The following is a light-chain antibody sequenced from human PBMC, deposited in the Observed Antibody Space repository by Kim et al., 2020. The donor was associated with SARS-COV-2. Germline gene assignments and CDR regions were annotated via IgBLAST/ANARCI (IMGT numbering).Light chain of an antibody. CDR2: DNN. Sequence: RGTISRAVSSSNTGNNYVYSYQQLPGTAPKLLIYDNNKRPSGIPDRFSGSKSGTSATLGITGLQTGDEADYYCGTWDSSLSAVVFGGGTQLTVL. J-gene: IGLJ2*01. CDR3: GTWDSSLSAVV. CDR1: SSNTGNNY. V-gene: IGLV1-51*01.